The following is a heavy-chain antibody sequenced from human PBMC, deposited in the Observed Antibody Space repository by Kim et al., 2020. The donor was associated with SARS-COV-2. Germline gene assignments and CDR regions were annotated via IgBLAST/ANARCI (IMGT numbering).Heavy chain of an antibody. CDR2: FSSSVSS. J-gene: IGHJ4*02. Sequence: SETLSLTCTFSAVSISSYYWTCLRQLPGQRLEWFGTFSSSVSSIYPLPLKGRVTISVDTFTNPFSLTLTSVTAADTAVYYCATPPGSGLLEWGQVTLAT. CDR1: AVSISSYY. CDR3: ATPPGSGLLE. V-gene: IGHV4-59*13. D-gene: IGHD6-25*01.